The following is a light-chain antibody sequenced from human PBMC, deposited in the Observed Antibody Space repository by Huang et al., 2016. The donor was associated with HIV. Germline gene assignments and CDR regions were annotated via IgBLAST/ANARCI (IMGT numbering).Light chain of an antibody. Sequence: IQLTQSPSSLSASVGDRVTITCRASQGISSYLAWYQQKPGKPPKLLIYDASTLQSGVPSRFSGSGSGTDFTLTISSLQPEDFATYHCQQLNSYPPTFGQGTKVEIK. CDR2: DAS. CDR3: QQLNSYPPT. V-gene: IGKV1-9*01. J-gene: IGKJ1*01. CDR1: QGISSY.